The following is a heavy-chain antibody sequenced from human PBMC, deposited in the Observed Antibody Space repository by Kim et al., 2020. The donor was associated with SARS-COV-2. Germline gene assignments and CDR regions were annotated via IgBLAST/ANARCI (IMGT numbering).Heavy chain of an antibody. CDR2: ISAYNGNT. CDR1: GYTFTSYG. Sequence: ASVKVSCKASGYTFTSYGISWVRQAPGQGLEWMGWISAYNGNTNYAQKLQGRVTMTTDTSTSTAYMELRSLRSDDTAVYYCARVPPPTYQLPSWYWFDPWGQGTLVTVSS. D-gene: IGHD2-2*01. CDR3: ARVPPPTYQLPSWYWFDP. V-gene: IGHV1-18*01. J-gene: IGHJ5*02.